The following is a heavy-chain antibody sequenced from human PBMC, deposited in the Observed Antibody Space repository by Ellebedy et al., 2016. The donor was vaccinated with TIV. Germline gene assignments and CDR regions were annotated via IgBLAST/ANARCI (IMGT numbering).Heavy chain of an antibody. CDR2: IYHSGST. CDR3: AGGGGLVVPAVMERLDYYGMDV. CDR1: GYSISSGYS. J-gene: IGHJ6*02. V-gene: IGHV4-38-2*02. Sequence: SETLSLTCTVSGYSISSGYSWGWIRQPPGKGLEWIGSIYHSGSTYYNPSLKSRVTISVDRSKNQFSLNLSSVTAADTAVYYCAGGGGLVVPAVMERLDYYGMDVWGQGTTVTVSS. D-gene: IGHD2-2*01.